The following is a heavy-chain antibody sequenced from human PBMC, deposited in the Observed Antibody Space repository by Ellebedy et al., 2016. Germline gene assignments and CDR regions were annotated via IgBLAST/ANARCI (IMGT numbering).Heavy chain of an antibody. CDR3: ARGPNHHDSSAHFDP. J-gene: IGHJ5*02. Sequence: GSLRLSCTVSGDSITRGAHYWGWIRQPPHKGLEWIASIYYTGDTYYNPSLRSRVPLSVDAPKNQFPLTVTSVTAADTALYYCARGPNHHDSSAHFDPWGQGTLVTVSS. CDR2: IYYTGDT. V-gene: IGHV4-39*06. CDR1: GDSITRGAHY. D-gene: IGHD6-19*01.